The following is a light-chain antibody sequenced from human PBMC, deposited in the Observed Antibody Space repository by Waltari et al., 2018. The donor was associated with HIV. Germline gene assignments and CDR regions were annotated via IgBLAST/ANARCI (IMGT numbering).Light chain of an antibody. CDR3: QHYHDWPRT. Sequence: EIVMTQSPGTLSVSPGESAILSCRASQHVTDNLAWYQHTAGQAPRLLIYGPSTRASGVPASFSGGGSGTNFTLTVSGLQIEDFAFYYCQHYHDWPRTFGQGTRVEI. CDR2: GPS. CDR1: QHVTDN. J-gene: IGKJ1*01. V-gene: IGKV3-15*01.